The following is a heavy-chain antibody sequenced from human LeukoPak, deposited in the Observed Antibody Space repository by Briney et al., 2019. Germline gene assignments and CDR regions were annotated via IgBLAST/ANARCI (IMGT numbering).Heavy chain of an antibody. J-gene: IGHJ4*02. CDR2: ISGSGGST. V-gene: IGHV3-23*01. Sequence: PGGPLRLSCAASGFTFSSYAMSWVRQAPGKGLEWVSAISGSGGSTYYADSVKGRFTISRDNSKNTLYLQMNSLRAEDTAVYYCAKTRGILTGYYRYYFDYWGQGTLVTVSS. CDR3: AKTRGILTGYYRYYFDY. CDR1: GFTFSSYA. D-gene: IGHD3-9*01.